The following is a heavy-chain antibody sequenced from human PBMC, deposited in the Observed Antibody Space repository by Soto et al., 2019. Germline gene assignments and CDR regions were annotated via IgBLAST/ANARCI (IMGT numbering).Heavy chain of an antibody. CDR2: IYYSGST. CDR3: ARYNRDFWSGTLYNWFDP. D-gene: IGHD3-3*01. Sequence: PSETLSLTCTASGGSISSYYWSWIRQPPGKGLEWIGYIYYSGSTNYNPSLKSRVTISVDTSKNQFSLKLSSVTAADTAVYYCARYNRDFWSGTLYNWFDPWGQGTLVTVSS. V-gene: IGHV4-59*01. CDR1: GGSISSYY. J-gene: IGHJ5*02.